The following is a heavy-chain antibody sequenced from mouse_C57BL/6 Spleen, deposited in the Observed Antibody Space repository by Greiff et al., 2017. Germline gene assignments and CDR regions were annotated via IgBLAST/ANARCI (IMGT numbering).Heavy chain of an antibody. CDR1: GYAFSSSW. Sequence: QVQLQQSGPELVKPGASVKISCKASGYAFSSSWMNWVKQRPGKGLEWIGRIYPGDGDTNYNGKFKGKATLTADKSSSTAYMQLSSLTSEDSAVYFCAREGVYDYDEYYFDYWGQGTTLTVSS. V-gene: IGHV1-82*01. CDR3: AREGVYDYDEYYFDY. J-gene: IGHJ2*01. CDR2: IYPGDGDT. D-gene: IGHD2-4*01.